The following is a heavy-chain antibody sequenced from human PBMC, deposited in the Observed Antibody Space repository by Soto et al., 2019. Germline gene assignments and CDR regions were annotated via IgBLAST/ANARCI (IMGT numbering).Heavy chain of an antibody. J-gene: IGHJ4*02. CDR3: SRGALGAYFDY. D-gene: IGHD3-16*01. CDR2: ISYDGSNK. CDR1: GFTFSSHG. V-gene: IGHV3-30*19. Sequence: QVQLVESGGGVVQPGRSLRLSCAASGFTFSSHGMHWVRLAPGKGLEWVAVISYDGSNKYYADSVKGRFTISRDNSKNTLYLQMNSLRAEDTTVYYCSRGALGAYFDYWGQGPLVTVSS.